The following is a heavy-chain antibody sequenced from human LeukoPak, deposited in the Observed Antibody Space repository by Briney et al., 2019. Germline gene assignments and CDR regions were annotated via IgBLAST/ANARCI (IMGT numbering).Heavy chain of an antibody. D-gene: IGHD7-27*01. V-gene: IGHV3-7*03. CDR3: ARESPLTGEGYFDY. J-gene: IGHJ4*02. CDR2: IKQDGSEK. CDR1: GFTFSSYW. Sequence: PGGSLRLSCAASGFTFSSYWMSWVRQAPGKGLEWVANIKQDGSEKYYVDSVKGRFTISRDNAKNSLYLQMNSLRAEDTAVYYCARESPLTGEGYFDYWGQGTLVTVSS.